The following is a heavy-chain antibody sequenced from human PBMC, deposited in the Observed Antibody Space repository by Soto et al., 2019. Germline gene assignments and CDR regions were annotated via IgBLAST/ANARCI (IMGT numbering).Heavy chain of an antibody. Sequence: SETLSLTCAVYGGSFSGYYWSWIRQPPGKGLEWIGEINHSGSTNYNPSLKSRVTISVDTSKNQFSLKLSSVTAADTAVYYCARGSASTRPYYFDYWGQGTLVTVSS. CDR1: GGSFSGYY. D-gene: IGHD6-6*01. V-gene: IGHV4-34*01. CDR3: ARGSASTRPYYFDY. CDR2: INHSGST. J-gene: IGHJ4*02.